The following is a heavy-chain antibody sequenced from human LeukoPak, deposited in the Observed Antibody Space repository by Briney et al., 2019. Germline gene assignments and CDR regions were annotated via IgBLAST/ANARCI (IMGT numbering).Heavy chain of an antibody. J-gene: IGHJ4*02. CDR2: INTNTGSP. Sequence: ASVKVSCKASGYTFTSYAMNWVRQAPGQGLEWMGCINTNTGSPTYAQGFTGRFVFSLDTSVSTAYLQISSLKAEDTAVYYCARDLKTGRGRYYDSSGYRIDYWGQGTLVTVSS. D-gene: IGHD3-22*01. CDR1: GYTFTSYA. V-gene: IGHV7-4-1*02. CDR3: ARDLKTGRGRYYDSSGYRIDY.